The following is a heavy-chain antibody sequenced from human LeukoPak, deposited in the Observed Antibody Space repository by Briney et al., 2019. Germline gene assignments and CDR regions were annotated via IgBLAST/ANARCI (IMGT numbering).Heavy chain of an antibody. CDR3: ARDSGYSTGNWFDP. V-gene: IGHV1-8*01. Sequence: ASVKVSCKASGYAFTSYDINWVRQATGQGLEWMGWMNPNSGNTGYAQKFQGRVTMTRNTSISTAYMELSSLRSEDTAVYYCARDSGYSTGNWFDPWGQGTLVTVSS. CDR1: GYAFTSYD. D-gene: IGHD5-12*01. CDR2: MNPNSGNT. J-gene: IGHJ5*02.